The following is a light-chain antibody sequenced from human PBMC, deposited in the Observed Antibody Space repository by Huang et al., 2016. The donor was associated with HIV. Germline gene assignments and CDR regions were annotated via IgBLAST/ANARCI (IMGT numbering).Light chain of an antibody. CDR3: QQYNNWPSIT. CDR2: GAS. V-gene: IGKV3-15*01. Sequence: EIVMTQSPATLSVSPGERATLSCRASQSVTSLAWYQQKPGQTPLLLIYGASTRATGIAARFSGSGSGTDFTLTISSLQSEDFAVYYCQQYNNWPSITFGQGTRLEIK. J-gene: IGKJ5*01. CDR1: QSVTS.